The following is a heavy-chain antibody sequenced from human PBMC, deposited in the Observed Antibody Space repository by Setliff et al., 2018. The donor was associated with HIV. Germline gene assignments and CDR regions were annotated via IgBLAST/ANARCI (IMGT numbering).Heavy chain of an antibody. J-gene: IGHJ6*01. Sequence: SETLSLTCTVSGGSISSYYWGWIRQPAGKGLEWIGHISTSGATNYNPSLKSRVTMSIDTSKNQFSLKLSSVTAADTAVYYCARDNSYYYGSGSHYWYGMDVWGQGTTVTVSS. CDR1: GGSISSYY. D-gene: IGHD3-10*01. CDR2: ISTSGAT. CDR3: ARDNSYYYGSGSHYWYGMDV. V-gene: IGHV4-4*07.